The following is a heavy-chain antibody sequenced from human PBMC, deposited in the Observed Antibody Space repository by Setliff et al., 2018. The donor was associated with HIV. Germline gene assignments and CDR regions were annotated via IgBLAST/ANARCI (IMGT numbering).Heavy chain of an antibody. Sequence: ASVKVSCKASGYTFTSYGISWVRQAPGQGLEWMGWISAYNGNTNYAQKLQGRVTMTTDTSTSTAYMELRSLRSDDTAVYYCAREGEVLRYFDWFQYGMDVWGQGTTVPVPS. J-gene: IGHJ6*02. CDR3: AREGEVLRYFDWFQYGMDV. CDR1: GYTFTSYG. CDR2: ISAYNGNT. D-gene: IGHD3-9*01. V-gene: IGHV1-18*01.